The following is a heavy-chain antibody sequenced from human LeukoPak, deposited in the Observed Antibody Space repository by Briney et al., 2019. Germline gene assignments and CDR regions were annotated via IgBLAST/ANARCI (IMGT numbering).Heavy chain of an antibody. CDR2: IYYSGST. J-gene: IGHJ5*02. D-gene: IGHD3-22*01. Sequence: SETLSLTCTVSGGSISSGDYYWSWIRQPPGKGLEWIGYIYYSGSTYYNPSLKSRVTISVDTSKNQFSLKLSSVTAADTAVYYCASGKYYDSSGYLPTGWFDPWGQGTLVTVSS. CDR3: ASGKYYDSSGYLPTGWFDP. CDR1: GGSISSGDYY. V-gene: IGHV4-30-4*01.